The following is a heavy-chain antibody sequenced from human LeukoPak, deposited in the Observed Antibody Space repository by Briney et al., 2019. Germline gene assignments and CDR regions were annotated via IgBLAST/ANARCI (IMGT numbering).Heavy chain of an antibody. CDR1: GFTFNNYW. CDR2: LNSDGSSS. D-gene: IGHD6-13*01. J-gene: IGHJ3*02. Sequence: GGSLRLSCAASGFTFNNYWMHWVRQAPGKGLVWVSRLNSDGSSSAFADSMKGRFTISRDNAKNTLYLQMNSLRAEDTAVYFCVRAKGGPGSTWAFDIWGQGTMVTVSS. CDR3: VRAKGGPGSTWAFDI. V-gene: IGHV3-74*01.